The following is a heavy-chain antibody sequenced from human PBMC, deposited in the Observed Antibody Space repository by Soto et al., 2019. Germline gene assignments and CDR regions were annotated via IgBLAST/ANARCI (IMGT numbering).Heavy chain of an antibody. V-gene: IGHV1-3*01. CDR3: ARGKGMEENYYYYGMDI. D-gene: IGHD1-1*01. J-gene: IGHJ6*02. CDR1: GYTFSTYA. CDR2: LNGGTGQT. Sequence: ASVKVSCKASGYTFSTYAIHWVRQAPGQSLEWMGWLNGGTGQTRYSQRFQDRVTITRDTSASTAYMEVSSLRPEDTAVYYCARGKGMEENYYYYGMDIWGQGTTVTV.